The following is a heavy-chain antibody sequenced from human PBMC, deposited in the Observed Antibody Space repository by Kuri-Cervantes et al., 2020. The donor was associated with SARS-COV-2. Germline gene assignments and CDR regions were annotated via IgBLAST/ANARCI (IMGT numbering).Heavy chain of an antibody. CDR1: GGSITSNYN. Sequence: GSLRLSCTVSGGSITSNYNWGWIRQPPGKGLEWIGTISYSGHTYYNPSLKSRVAMFIDTSKNQFSLKLYSLTAADTSVYYCARATLTMNFDYWGPGALVTVSS. D-gene: IGHD3-3*01. CDR2: ISYSGHT. CDR3: ARATLTMNFDY. J-gene: IGHJ4*02. V-gene: IGHV4-39*01.